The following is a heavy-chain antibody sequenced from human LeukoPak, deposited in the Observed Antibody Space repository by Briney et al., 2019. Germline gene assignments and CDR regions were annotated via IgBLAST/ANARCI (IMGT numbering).Heavy chain of an antibody. CDR1: GYTFTSYG. CDR3: ARGGRWELPRPYAFDM. CDR2: ISAYNGHT. Sequence: ASVKVSFKASGYTFTSYGISWVRQAPGQGLEWMGWISAYNGHTNYAQKLQGRVTMTRDTSTSTAYMELRSLRSDDTAVYYCARGGRWELPRPYAFDMWGQGTMVTVSS. J-gene: IGHJ3*02. V-gene: IGHV1-18*01. D-gene: IGHD1-26*01.